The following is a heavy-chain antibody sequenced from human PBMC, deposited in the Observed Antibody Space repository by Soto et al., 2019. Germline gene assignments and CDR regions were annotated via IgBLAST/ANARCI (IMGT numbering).Heavy chain of an antibody. V-gene: IGHV1-18*01. D-gene: IGHD2-8*02. Sequence: GVSVKVSSKDPGYRCSSYCLSWVRQAHEQGHEWMGWIGAYNGETNYAQKFQGRVTMTTDTSTSTADMELTNLRSDDTAVYYCATDHRGTGGSWYDGLGNWGEGSLVTGSS. CDR2: IGAYNGET. J-gene: IGHJ4*02. CDR1: GYRCSSYC. CDR3: ATDHRGTGGSWYDGLGN.